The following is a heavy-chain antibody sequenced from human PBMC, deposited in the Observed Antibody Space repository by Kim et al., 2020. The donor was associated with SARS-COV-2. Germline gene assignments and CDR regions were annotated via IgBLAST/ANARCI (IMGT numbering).Heavy chain of an antibody. J-gene: IGHJ4*02. CDR3: ARVGGDYGDYVLDY. Sequence: ADSMRGRFTTSRDNAKNSLYLQMNSLRAEDTAVYYCARVGGDYGDYVLDYWGQGTLVTVSS. D-gene: IGHD4-17*01. V-gene: IGHV3-21*01.